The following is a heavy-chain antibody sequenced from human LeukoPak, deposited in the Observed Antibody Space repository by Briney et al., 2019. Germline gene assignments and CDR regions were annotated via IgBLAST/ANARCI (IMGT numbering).Heavy chain of an antibody. CDR1: GFTFSSYA. D-gene: IGHD6-19*01. CDR2: IWHDGSKQ. J-gene: IGHJ4*02. V-gene: IGHV3-33*01. Sequence: GRSLRLSCVASGFTFSSYAMHWVRQAPGKGLEWVAVIWHDGSKQNYTDSVKGRFTLSRDNSKSTLDLHMNSLRAEDTAMYYCARDRGPGGLAGTYYWGQGTLVTVSS. CDR3: ARDRGPGGLAGTYY.